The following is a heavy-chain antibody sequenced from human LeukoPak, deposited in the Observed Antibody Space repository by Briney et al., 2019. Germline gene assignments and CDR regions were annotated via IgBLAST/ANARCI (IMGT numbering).Heavy chain of an antibody. CDR1: GYTFTGYY. CDR2: INPNSGGT. D-gene: IGHD7-27*01. V-gene: IGHV1-2*06. J-gene: IGHJ4*02. Sequence: GASVKVSCKASGYTFTGYYMHWVRQAPGQGLEWMGRINPNSGGTNYAQKFQGRVTMTRDTSISTAYMELSRLRSDDTAVYYCARSNWGSPPGGFDYWGQGTLVTVSS. CDR3: ARSNWGSPPGGFDY.